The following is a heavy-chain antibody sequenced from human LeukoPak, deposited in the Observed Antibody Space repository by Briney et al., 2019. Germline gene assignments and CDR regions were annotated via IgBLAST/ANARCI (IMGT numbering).Heavy chain of an antibody. J-gene: IGHJ4*02. CDR2: IIPILGIA. CDR1: GGTFSSYA. Sequence: SVKVSCKASGGTFSSYAISWVRQAPGQGLEWMGRIIPILGIANYAQKLQGRVTMTTDTSTSTAYMELRSLRSDDTAVYYCARTRPIVVVPAAPIDYWGQGTLVTVSS. V-gene: IGHV1-69*04. CDR3: ARTRPIVVVPAAPIDY. D-gene: IGHD2-2*01.